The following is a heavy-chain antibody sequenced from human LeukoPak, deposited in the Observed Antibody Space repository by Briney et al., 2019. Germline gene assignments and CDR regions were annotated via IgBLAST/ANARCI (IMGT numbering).Heavy chain of an antibody. V-gene: IGHV4-39*01. CDR3: ARQLYGGYYPNYFDY. Sequence: PSETLSLTCTVSGGSISSSSYYWGWIRQPPGKGLEWIGSIYYSGSTYYNPSLKSRVTISVDTSKNQFSLKLSSVTAADTAVYYCARQLYGGYYPNYFDYWGQGTLSPSPQ. CDR2: IYYSGST. CDR1: GGSISSSSYY. J-gene: IGHJ4*02. D-gene: IGHD3-22*01.